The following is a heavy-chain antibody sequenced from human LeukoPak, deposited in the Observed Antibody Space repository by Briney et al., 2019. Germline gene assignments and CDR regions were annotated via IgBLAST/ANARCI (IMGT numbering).Heavy chain of an antibody. V-gene: IGHV3-23*01. Sequence: GGSLRLSCAASGFTFSSYAMSWVRQAPGKGLEWVSAISGSGGSTYYADSVKGRFTISRDNSKNSLYLQMNSLRAEDTAVCYCARRYCSGGSCYGFDYWGQGTLVTVSS. CDR2: ISGSGGST. D-gene: IGHD2-15*01. J-gene: IGHJ4*02. CDR3: ARRYCSGGSCYGFDY. CDR1: GFTFSSYA.